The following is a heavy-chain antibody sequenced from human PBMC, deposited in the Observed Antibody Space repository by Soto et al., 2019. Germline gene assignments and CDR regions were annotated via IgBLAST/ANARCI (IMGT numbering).Heavy chain of an antibody. D-gene: IGHD6-6*01. V-gene: IGHV3-23*01. CDR1: GFTFISYA. CDR2: ISGSGGST. CDR3: ARMRSSSRSAYFPH. Sequence: GGSLRLSCAASGFTFISYAMSWVLQAPWKGLEWVSAISGSGGSTYYADSVKGRFTISRDNSKNTLYLQMNSLRAEDTAVYYFARMRSSSRSAYFPHSGHGTPVTVSS. J-gene: IGHJ1*01.